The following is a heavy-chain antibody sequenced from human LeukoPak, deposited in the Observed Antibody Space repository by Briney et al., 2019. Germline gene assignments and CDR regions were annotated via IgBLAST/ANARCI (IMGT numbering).Heavy chain of an antibody. J-gene: IGHJ3*02. CDR1: GGSISSGGYS. Sequence: SETLSLTCAVSGGSISSGGYSWSWIRQPPGKGLEWIGYIYHSGSTYYNPSLKSRVTISVDRSKNQFSLKLSSVTAADTAVYYCARGSERYRDAFDIWGQGTMVTVSS. CDR3: ARGSERYRDAFDI. D-gene: IGHD2-2*02. V-gene: IGHV4-30-2*01. CDR2: IYHSGST.